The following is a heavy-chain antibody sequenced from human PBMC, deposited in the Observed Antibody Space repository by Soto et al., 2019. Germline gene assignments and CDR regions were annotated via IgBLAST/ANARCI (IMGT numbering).Heavy chain of an antibody. J-gene: IGHJ4*02. CDR2: INAGNGNT. CDR1: GYTFTSYA. V-gene: IGHV1-3*01. CDR3: ARDFRPNTPLLTYLAY. Sequence: ASVKVSCKASGYTFTSYAMHWVRQAPGQRLEWMGWINAGNGNTKYSQKLQGRVTITRDTSTSTACMELSSLRSDDTAVYYCARDFRPNTPLLTYLAYWGQGTLVTVSS. D-gene: IGHD2-21*01.